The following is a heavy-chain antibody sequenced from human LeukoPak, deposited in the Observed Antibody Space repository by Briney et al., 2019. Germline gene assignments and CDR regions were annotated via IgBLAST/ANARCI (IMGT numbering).Heavy chain of an antibody. CDR2: ISWNSGSI. Sequence: GGSLRLSCAASGFSFSNYWFHWVRQAPGKGLEWVSGISWNSGSIGYADSVKGRFTISRDNAKNSLYLQMNSLRAEDTALYYCAKGRGYSYGPNADAFDIWGQGTMVTVSS. CDR3: AKGRGYSYGPNADAFDI. D-gene: IGHD5-18*01. CDR1: GFSFSNYW. J-gene: IGHJ3*02. V-gene: IGHV3-9*01.